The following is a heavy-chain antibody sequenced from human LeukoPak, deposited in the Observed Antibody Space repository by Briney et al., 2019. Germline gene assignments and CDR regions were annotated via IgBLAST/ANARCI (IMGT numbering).Heavy chain of an antibody. CDR2: INPNSGGT. Sequence: ASVKVSCKASGYTFTGYYMHWVRQAPGQGLEWMGWINPNSGGTNDAQKFQGRVTMTRDTSISTAYMELSRLRSDDTAVYYCARALGCTNGVCHDYWGQGTLVTVSS. D-gene: IGHD2-8*01. CDR1: GYTFTGYY. J-gene: IGHJ4*02. CDR3: ARALGCTNGVCHDY. V-gene: IGHV1-2*02.